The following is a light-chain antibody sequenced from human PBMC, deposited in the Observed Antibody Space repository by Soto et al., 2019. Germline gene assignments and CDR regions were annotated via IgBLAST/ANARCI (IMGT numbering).Light chain of an antibody. CDR3: QTWGTGIRV. Sequence: QLVLTQSPSASASLGASVKLTCTLSSGHSSYAIAWHQQQPEKGPRYLMKVNSDGSHNKGDGIPDRFSGSSSGAERYLTLSSLQSEDEADYYCQTWGTGIRVFGGGTQVTVL. CDR2: VNSDGSH. J-gene: IGLJ3*02. V-gene: IGLV4-69*01. CDR1: SGHSSYA.